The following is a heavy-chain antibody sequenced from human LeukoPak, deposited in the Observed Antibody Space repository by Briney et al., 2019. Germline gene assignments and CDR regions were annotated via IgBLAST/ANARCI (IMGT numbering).Heavy chain of an antibody. CDR1: GGSVSSSSYY. Sequence: PSETLSLTCTVSGGSVSSSSYYWGWIRQPPGKGLEWIGSIYYSGSTYYNPSLKSRVTISVDTSKNQFSLKLSSVTAADTAVYYCRAMVAATEGYNWFDPWGQGTLVTVSS. J-gene: IGHJ5*02. V-gene: IGHV4-39*07. CDR2: IYYSGST. CDR3: RAMVAATEGYNWFDP. D-gene: IGHD2-15*01.